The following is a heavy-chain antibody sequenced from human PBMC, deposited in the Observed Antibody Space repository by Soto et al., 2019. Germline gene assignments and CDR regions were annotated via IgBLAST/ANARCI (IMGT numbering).Heavy chain of an antibody. D-gene: IGHD4-17*01. V-gene: IGHV4-30-4*01. CDR2: IYYSGST. J-gene: IGHJ4*01. CDR1: GVSISSGDYY. CDR3: ARNSATVTTFSSF. Sequence: QVRLQESGPGLVKPSQTLSLTCTVSGVSISSGDYYWNWIRQPPGKGLEWIGYIYYSGSTYYNPSLMSPVSLSGDTSNNQFSLKLSSVTAADTAVYYCARNSATVTTFSSFRGQGTLITVSS.